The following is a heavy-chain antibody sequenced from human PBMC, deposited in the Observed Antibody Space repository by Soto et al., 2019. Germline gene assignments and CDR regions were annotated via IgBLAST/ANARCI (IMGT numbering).Heavy chain of an antibody. V-gene: IGHV4-30-2*01. D-gene: IGHD5-18*01. Sequence: SDALSLTCAVSGVFIRSVGYSWIWIRQPTGKGLEWIGYIYHSGSTYYNPSLKSRVTISVDRSKNQFSLKLSSVTAADTAVYYCARSYTPQPRSYAPGYFDYWGQGTLVTVSS. CDR2: IYHSGST. CDR1: GVFIRSVGYS. CDR3: ARSYTPQPRSYAPGYFDY. J-gene: IGHJ4*01.